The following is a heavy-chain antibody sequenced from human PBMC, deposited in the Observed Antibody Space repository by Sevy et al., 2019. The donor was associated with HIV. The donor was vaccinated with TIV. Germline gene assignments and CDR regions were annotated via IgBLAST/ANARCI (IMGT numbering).Heavy chain of an antibody. Sequence: GGSLRLSCAASGLTFNRAWMTWVRQAPGKGLEWVGRIKGKSDGGTTDYAAPVKGRFTISRDDSKNTLYLQISSLKTEDTAVYYCTTKGDFWSGCHYFQYWGRGTLVTVSS. CDR2: IKGKSDGGTT. CDR3: TTKGDFWSGCHYFQY. D-gene: IGHD3-3*01. CDR1: GLTFNRAW. J-gene: IGHJ4*02. V-gene: IGHV3-15*01.